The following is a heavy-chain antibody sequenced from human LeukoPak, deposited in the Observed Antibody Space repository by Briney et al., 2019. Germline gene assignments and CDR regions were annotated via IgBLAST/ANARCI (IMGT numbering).Heavy chain of an antibody. J-gene: IGHJ5*02. D-gene: IGHD3-10*01. CDR3: ARESDYYGSGSSLSWFDP. V-gene: IGHV1-46*01. Sequence: ASVKVSCKAPGYTFTSYYMHWVRQAPGQGLEWMGIINPSGGSTSYAQKFQGRVTMTRDTSTSTVYMELSSLRSEDTAVYYCARESDYYGSGSSLSWFDPWGQGTRVSVSS. CDR1: GYTFTSYY. CDR2: INPSGGST.